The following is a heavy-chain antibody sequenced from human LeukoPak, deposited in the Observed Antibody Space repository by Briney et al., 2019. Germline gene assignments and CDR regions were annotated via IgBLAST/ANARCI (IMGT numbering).Heavy chain of an antibody. CDR2: IYHSGST. CDR1: GGSISSSNW. CDR3: ARVGGRYWYFDL. J-gene: IGHJ2*01. Sequence: SETLSLTCAVSGGSISSSNWWSWVRQPPGKGLEWIGEIYHSGSTNYNPSLKSRVTISVDTSKNQFSLKLSSVTAADTAVYYCARVGGRYWYFDLWGRGTLVTVSS. V-gene: IGHV4-4*02.